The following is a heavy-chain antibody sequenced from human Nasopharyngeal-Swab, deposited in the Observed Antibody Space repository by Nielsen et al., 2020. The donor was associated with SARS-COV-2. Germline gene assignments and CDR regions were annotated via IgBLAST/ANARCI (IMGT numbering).Heavy chain of an antibody. Sequence: SETLSLTCTVSGGSISSYYWSWIRQPPGKGLEWIGYIYYSGSTNYNPSLKSRVTISVDTSKNQFSLKLSSVTAADTAVYYCARAEGYYGSGSYYDYWGQGTLVTVSS. D-gene: IGHD3-10*01. CDR2: IYYSGST. J-gene: IGHJ4*02. CDR1: GGSISSYY. CDR3: ARAEGYYGSGSYYDY. V-gene: IGHV4-59*12.